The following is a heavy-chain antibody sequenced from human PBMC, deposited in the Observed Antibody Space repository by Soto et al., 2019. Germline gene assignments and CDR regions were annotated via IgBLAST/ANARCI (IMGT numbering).Heavy chain of an antibody. V-gene: IGHV3-30*18. CDR1: GFTFSSYG. J-gene: IGHJ1*01. CDR3: AKTIISIVPGDAEYFQH. CDR2: ISYDGSNK. Sequence: GGSLRLSCAASGFTFSSYGMHWVRQAPGKGLEWVAVISYDGSNKYYADSVKGRFTISRDNSKNTLYLQMNSLRAEDTAVYYCAKTIISIVPGDAEYFQHWGQGTLVTVSS. D-gene: IGHD2-2*01.